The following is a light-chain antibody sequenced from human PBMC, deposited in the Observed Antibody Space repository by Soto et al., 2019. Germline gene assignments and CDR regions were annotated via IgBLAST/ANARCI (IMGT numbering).Light chain of an antibody. CDR3: ATWDDSLNGWV. CDR2: GVK. Sequence: QSVLTQPASVSGSPGQSITISCTGSGRDIGAYDYVSWYQQHPGKAPKLIIYGVKNRPSGVSNRFSASKSAFTASLTISGLQTEDEADYYCATWDDSLNGWVFGGGTKLTVL. J-gene: IGLJ3*02. V-gene: IGLV2-14*01. CDR1: GRDIGAYDY.